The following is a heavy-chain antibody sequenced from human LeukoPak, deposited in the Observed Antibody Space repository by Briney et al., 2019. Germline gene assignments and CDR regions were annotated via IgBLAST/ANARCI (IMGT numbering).Heavy chain of an antibody. CDR2: INSDGSST. CDR3: ASHGIFENSGYTAEYFHY. Sequence: GALRLSCAASGFTFSSYWMHWVRHAPGKGLVWVSRINSDGSSTSYADSVKGRFTISRDNAKNTLYLQMNSLRAEDTAVYYCASHGIFENSGYTAEYFHYWGQGTLVTVSS. V-gene: IGHV3-74*01. D-gene: IGHD3-22*01. CDR1: GFTFSSYW. J-gene: IGHJ1*01.